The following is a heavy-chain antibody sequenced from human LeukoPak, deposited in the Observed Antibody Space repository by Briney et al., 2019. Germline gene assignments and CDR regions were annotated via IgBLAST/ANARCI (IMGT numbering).Heavy chain of an antibody. CDR2: ISWNSGSI. CDR3: AKDIGPVVRGLRFDP. D-gene: IGHD3-10*01. CDR1: GFTFDDYA. Sequence: GGSLRLSCAASGFTFDDYAMHWVRQAPGKGLEWVSGISWNSGSIGYADSVKGRFTISRDNAKNSLYLQMNSLRAEDTALYYCAKDIGPVVRGLRFDPWGQGTLVTVSS. V-gene: IGHV3-9*01. J-gene: IGHJ5*02.